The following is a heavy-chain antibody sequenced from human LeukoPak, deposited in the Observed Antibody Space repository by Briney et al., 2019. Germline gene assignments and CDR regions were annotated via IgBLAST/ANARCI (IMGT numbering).Heavy chain of an antibody. CDR3: ARGGTYYYGSGVD. J-gene: IGHJ4*02. CDR1: GGSISSGGYY. V-gene: IGHV4-31*03. Sequence: SQTLSLTCTVSGGSISSGGYYWGWIRQHPGKGLEWLGYIYYSGSTYYNPSLKSRVTISVDTSKNQFSLKLSSVTAADTAVYYCARGGTYYYGSGVDWGQGTLVTVSS. D-gene: IGHD3-10*01. CDR2: IYYSGST.